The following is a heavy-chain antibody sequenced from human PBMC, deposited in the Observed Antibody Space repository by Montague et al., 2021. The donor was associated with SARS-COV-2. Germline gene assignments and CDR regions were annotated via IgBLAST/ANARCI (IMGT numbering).Heavy chain of an antibody. CDR1: GGSITSTNYY. D-gene: IGHD6-19*01. CDR2: ISVSWST. Sequence: SETLSLTCTVSGGSITSTNYYWAWIRQPPGKGREWIGSISVSWSTYHXPSLKVRVTISVDTYMNQFSLRLSTVTAADTALYYCASQKHGRGWYVISFDYWGQGTMVTVSS. CDR3: ASQKHGRGWYVISFDY. V-gene: IGHV4-39*01. J-gene: IGHJ4*03.